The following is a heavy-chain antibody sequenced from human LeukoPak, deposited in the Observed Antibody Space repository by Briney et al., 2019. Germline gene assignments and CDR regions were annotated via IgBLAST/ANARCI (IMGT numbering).Heavy chain of an antibody. V-gene: IGHV4-59*12. CDR1: GGSISSYY. CDR3: ARDFYFRIPAANYYYYGMDV. J-gene: IGHJ6*02. CDR2: IYYSGTT. Sequence: SETLSLTCTVSGGSISSYYWSWIRQPPGKGLEWIGYIYYSGTTNYNPSLKSRVTISVDTSKNQFSLKLSSVTAADTAVYYCARDFYFRIPAANYYYYGMDVWGQGTTVTVSS. D-gene: IGHD2-2*01.